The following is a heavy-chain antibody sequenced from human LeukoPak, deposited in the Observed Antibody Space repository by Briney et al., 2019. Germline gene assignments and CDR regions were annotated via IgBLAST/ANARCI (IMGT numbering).Heavy chain of an antibody. CDR2: INTDGSRT. CDR1: GFTFDDYW. Sequence: QPGGSLRLSCVAPGFTFDDYWMHWVRQIPGKGLVWISDINTDGSRTRYANSVRGRFTISRDNAKNTVYLQMNSLRADETGIFYCLRGELTPGVGNWGQGTLVTVSS. CDR3: LRGELTPGVGN. V-gene: IGHV3-74*01. D-gene: IGHD1-1*01. J-gene: IGHJ4*02.